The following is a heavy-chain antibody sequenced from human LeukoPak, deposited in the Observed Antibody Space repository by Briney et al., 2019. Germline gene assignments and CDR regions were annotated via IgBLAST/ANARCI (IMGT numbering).Heavy chain of an antibody. CDR1: GFTFSSYA. V-gene: IGHV3-23*01. CDR2: ISGSGGST. Sequence: PGGSLRLSCAASGFTFSSYAVSWVRQAPGKGLEWVSAISGSGGSTYYADSVKGRFTISRDNSKNTLYLQMNSLRAEDTAVYYCANIYPYCSSTSCSTHWGQGTLVTVSS. CDR3: ANIYPYCSSTSCSTH. D-gene: IGHD2-2*01. J-gene: IGHJ4*02.